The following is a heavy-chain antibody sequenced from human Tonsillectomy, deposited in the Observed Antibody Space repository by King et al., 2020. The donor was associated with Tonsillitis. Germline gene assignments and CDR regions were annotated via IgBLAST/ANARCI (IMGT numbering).Heavy chain of an antibody. D-gene: IGHD6-19*01. V-gene: IGHV3-20*04. CDR3: ASHHSSGWYIDIRFDY. CDR1: GFTFDDCG. J-gene: IGHJ4*02. CDR2: INWNGGST. Sequence: VQLVESGGGVVRPGGSLRLSCSASGFTFDDCGMSWVRQAPGKGLEWVSGINWNGGSTGYADSVKGRLTISRDNAKNSLYVQMSSLRAEDAALYYCASHHSSGWYIDIRFDYWGQGTLVTVSS.